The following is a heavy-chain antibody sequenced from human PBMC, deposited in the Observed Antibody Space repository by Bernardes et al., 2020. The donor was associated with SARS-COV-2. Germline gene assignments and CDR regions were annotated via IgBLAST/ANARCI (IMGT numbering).Heavy chain of an antibody. Sequence: GGSLRLSCAASGFTFSNYSMNWVRQAPGKGLEWVSSISRTSTYIYYPDSVRGRFTISRDNAENSLYLQMNSLRAEDTAVYYCARDEAAPGTNFDYWGQGTLVTVSS. CDR3: ARDEAAPGTNFDY. V-gene: IGHV3-21*01. CDR2: ISRTSTYI. J-gene: IGHJ4*02. D-gene: IGHD6-13*01. CDR1: GFTFSNYS.